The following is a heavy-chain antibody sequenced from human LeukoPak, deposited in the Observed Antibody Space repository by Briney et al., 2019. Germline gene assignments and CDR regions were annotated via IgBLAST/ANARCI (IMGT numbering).Heavy chain of an antibody. J-gene: IGHJ4*02. Sequence: GRSLRLSCAASGFTFDDYAMHWVRHAPGKGLEWVSGISWNSGSIGYADSVKGRFTISRDNAKNSLYLQMNSLRAEDTASYYCAKDKDSYGDPMFDYWGQGTLVTVSS. CDR1: GFTFDDYA. CDR2: ISWNSGSI. D-gene: IGHD4-17*01. V-gene: IGHV3-9*01. CDR3: AKDKDSYGDPMFDY.